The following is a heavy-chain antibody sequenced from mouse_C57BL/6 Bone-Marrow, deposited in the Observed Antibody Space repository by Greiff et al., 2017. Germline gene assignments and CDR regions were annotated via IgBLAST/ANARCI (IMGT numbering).Heavy chain of an antibody. V-gene: IGHV1-63*01. CDR3: ARSDGYHAGWYFDV. J-gene: IGHJ1*03. Sequence: VHLVESGAELVRPGTSVKMSCTASGYTFTNYWVGWAKQRPGHGLEWIGDIYPGGGYTNYNEKFKGKATLTADKSSSTAYMQFSSLTSEDSAIYYCARSDGYHAGWYFDVWGTGTTVTVSS. CDR1: GYTFTNYW. CDR2: IYPGGGYT. D-gene: IGHD2-3*01.